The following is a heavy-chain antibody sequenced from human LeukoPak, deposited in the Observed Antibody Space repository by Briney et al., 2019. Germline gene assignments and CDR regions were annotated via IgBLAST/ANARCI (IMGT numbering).Heavy chain of an antibody. CDR3: ARAAYYDSSGYSN. CDR1: GYSFTSYW. J-gene: IGHJ4*02. V-gene: IGHV5-51*01. Sequence: GESLKISCKCSGYSFTSYWIGWVRQMPGKGLEWMGIIYPGDSDTRYSPSFQGQVTISADKSISTAYLHWSSLKASDTAMYYCARAAYYDSSGYSNWGQGTLVTVSS. CDR2: IYPGDSDT. D-gene: IGHD3-22*01.